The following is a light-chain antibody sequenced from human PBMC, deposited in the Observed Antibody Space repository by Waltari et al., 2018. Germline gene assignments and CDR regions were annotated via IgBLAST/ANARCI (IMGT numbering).Light chain of an antibody. Sequence: DIQMTQSPSSVSASVGDRVTITCRASQGISSWLGWYQQKPGKAPKLLIYAASSLQSGVPSRFSGSGSGTDFTLIISSLQPEDFATYYCQQANSFSLTFGGGTKVAIK. J-gene: IGKJ4*01. CDR1: QGISSW. CDR2: AAS. CDR3: QQANSFSLT. V-gene: IGKV1-12*01.